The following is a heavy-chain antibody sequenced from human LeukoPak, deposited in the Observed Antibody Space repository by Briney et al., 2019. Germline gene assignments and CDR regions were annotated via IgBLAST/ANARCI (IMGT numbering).Heavy chain of an antibody. CDR1: GYTFTSYG. V-gene: IGHV1-18*01. J-gene: IGHJ6*03. CDR2: ISAYNGNT. Sequence: ASVKVSCKASGYTFTSYGISWVRQAPGQGLEWMGWISAYNGNTNYAQKLQGRVTMTRDTSTSTVYMELSSLRSEDTAVYYCARDGYSSGWYDYYYYYMDVWGKGTTVTISS. CDR3: ARDGYSSGWYDYYYYYMDV. D-gene: IGHD6-19*01.